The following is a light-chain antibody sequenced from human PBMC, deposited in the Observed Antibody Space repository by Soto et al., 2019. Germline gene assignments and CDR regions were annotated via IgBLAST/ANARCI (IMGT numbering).Light chain of an antibody. CDR2: NAS. Sequence: EIVSTPSPSILLVSPGGRATLSCTTRQSISRSLAWYRQKPSPAPTLLIPNASTSATGIPARFSGSGSGTEFTLTISILQSEDFDFYSCHQYNSWPMGTFGQGTKVDIK. CDR3: HQYNSWPMGT. V-gene: IGKV3-15*01. J-gene: IGKJ1*01. CDR1: QSISRS.